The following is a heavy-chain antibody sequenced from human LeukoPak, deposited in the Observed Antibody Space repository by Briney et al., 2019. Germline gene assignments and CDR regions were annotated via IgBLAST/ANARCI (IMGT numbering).Heavy chain of an antibody. V-gene: IGHV3-23*01. D-gene: IGHD6-6*01. CDR3: ARRIAARPWSPPFDY. Sequence: GGSLRLSCVASGSTFSSYSMTWVRQAPGKGLEWVSAISGGGENTYYADSVKGRFTISRDNSKNTLYLQTHSLRAEDTAVYYCARRIAARPWSPPFDYWGQGTLVTVSS. CDR1: GSTFSSYS. J-gene: IGHJ4*02. CDR2: ISGGGENT.